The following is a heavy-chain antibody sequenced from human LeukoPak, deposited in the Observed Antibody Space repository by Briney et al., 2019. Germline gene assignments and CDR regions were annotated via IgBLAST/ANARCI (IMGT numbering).Heavy chain of an antibody. CDR2: IIPIFGTA. V-gene: IGHV1-69*05. D-gene: IGHD1-26*01. J-gene: IGHJ3*02. CDR3: ARDGSVGATIGAFDI. CDR1: GGTFSSYA. Sequence: PVKVSCKASGGTFSSYAISWVRQAPGQGLEWMGGIIPIFGTANYAQKFQGRVTITTDESTSTAYMELSSLRAEDTAVYYCARDGSVGATIGAFDIWGQGTMVTVSS.